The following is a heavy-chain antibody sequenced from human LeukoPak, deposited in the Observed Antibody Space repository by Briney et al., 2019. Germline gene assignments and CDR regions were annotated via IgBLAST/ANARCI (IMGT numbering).Heavy chain of an antibody. CDR3: AKDLLGQWPTVFDY. Sequence: GGSLRLSCAASGFSFTMYWMSWVRQAPGKGLEWVANIKQDGSEKYYVDSVKGRFTISRDNAKNSLYLQMNSLRAEDTAVYYCAKDLLGQWPTVFDYWGQGTLVTVSS. CDR2: IKQDGSEK. D-gene: IGHD6-19*01. J-gene: IGHJ4*02. V-gene: IGHV3-7*01. CDR1: GFSFTMYW.